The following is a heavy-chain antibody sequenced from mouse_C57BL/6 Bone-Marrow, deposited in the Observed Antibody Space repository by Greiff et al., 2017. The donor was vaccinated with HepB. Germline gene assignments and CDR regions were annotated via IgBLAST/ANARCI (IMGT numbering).Heavy chain of an antibody. Sequence: EVKLQESGGGLVQPGGSMKLSCVASGFTFSNYWMNWVRQSPEKGLEWVAQIRLKSDNYATHYAESVKGRFTISRDDSKSSVYLQMNNLRAEDTGIYYCTQFSITTVPRLGFAYWGQGTLVTVSA. CDR2: IRLKSDNYAT. CDR3: TQFSITTVPRLGFAY. J-gene: IGHJ3*01. V-gene: IGHV6-3*01. CDR1: GFTFSNYW. D-gene: IGHD1-1*01.